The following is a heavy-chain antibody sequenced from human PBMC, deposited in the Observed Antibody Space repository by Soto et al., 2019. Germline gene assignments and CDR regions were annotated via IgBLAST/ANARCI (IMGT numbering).Heavy chain of an antibody. D-gene: IGHD3-10*01. V-gene: IGHV1-3*01. CDR2: INAGNGNT. CDR1: GYTFTSYA. Sequence: GASVKVSCKASGYTFTSYAMHWVRQAPGQRLEWMGWINAGNGNTKYSQKFQGRFTISRDNSKDTVYLQMSSLRPEDTAVYYCVKDSMGGSAGSYYNGDYWGQGTLVTVSS. CDR3: VKDSMGGSAGSYYNGDY. J-gene: IGHJ4*02.